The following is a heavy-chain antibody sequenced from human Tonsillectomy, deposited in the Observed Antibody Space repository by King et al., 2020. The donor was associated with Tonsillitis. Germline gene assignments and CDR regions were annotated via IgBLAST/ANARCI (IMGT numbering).Heavy chain of an antibody. J-gene: IGHJ3*02. D-gene: IGHD5-24*01. CDR2: ISPGDSDT. Sequence: VQLVESGAEVEKPGESLRISCKGSGYTFTSYWVAWVRQMPGKGLEWMGIISPGDSDTIYSPSFRGQVTISADKSISTAYLQWSSLKASDTAMYYCARRGDGYNYAFDIWGQGTMVSVSS. CDR1: GYTFTSYW. CDR3: ARRGDGYNYAFDI. V-gene: IGHV5-51*01.